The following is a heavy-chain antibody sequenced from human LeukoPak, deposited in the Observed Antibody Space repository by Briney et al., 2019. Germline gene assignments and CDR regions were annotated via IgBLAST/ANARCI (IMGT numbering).Heavy chain of an antibody. V-gene: IGHV1-2*06. J-gene: IGHJ4*02. CDR1: GYTFTGYY. CDR2: INPNSGGT. Sequence: ASVKVSFKASGYTFTGYYMHWVRQAPGQGLEWMGRINPNSGGTNYAQKFQGRVTMTRDTSISTAYMELSRLRSDDTAVYYCARVYYDSSGYYRIDYWGQGTLVTVSS. CDR3: ARVYYDSSGYYRIDY. D-gene: IGHD3-22*01.